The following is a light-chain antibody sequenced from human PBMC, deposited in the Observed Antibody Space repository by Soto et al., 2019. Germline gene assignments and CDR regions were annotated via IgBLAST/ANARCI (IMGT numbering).Light chain of an antibody. V-gene: IGLV2-11*01. J-gene: IGLJ1*01. CDR1: SSDVGGYNY. CDR3: CSYAGSYTHV. CDR2: DVS. Sequence: QSALTQPRSVSGSPGQSVTISCTGTSSDVGGYNYVSWYQQHPGKAPKLKIYDVSKRPSGVPDRFSGSKSGNTASLTISGLQAEDEADYYCCSYAGSYTHVFGTGTKVTVL.